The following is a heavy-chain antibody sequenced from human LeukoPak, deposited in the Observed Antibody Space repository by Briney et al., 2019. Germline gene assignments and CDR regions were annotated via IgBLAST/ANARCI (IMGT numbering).Heavy chain of an antibody. CDR3: ARGGTAMEFDY. V-gene: IGHV1-69*06. J-gene: IGHJ4*02. D-gene: IGHD5-18*01. Sequence: ASVKVSCKASGGTFSSYAISWVRQAPGQGLEWMGGIIPIFGTANYAQKFQGRVTITADKSTSTAYMELSSQRSEDTAVYYCARGGTAMEFDYWGQGTLVTVSS. CDR1: GGTFSSYA. CDR2: IIPIFGTA.